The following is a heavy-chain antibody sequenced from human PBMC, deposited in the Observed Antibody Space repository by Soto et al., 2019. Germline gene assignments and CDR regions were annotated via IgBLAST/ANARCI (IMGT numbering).Heavy chain of an antibody. D-gene: IGHD5-18*01. CDR1: GFSFGDYS. V-gene: IGHV3-30-3*01. CDR3: ARIGYGYRYGQGFDY. J-gene: IGHJ4*02. Sequence: QVQLVESGGGVVQPGRSLRLSCAASGFSFGDYSMNWVRQAPGKGLEWVAVISHDGSDRYYVDSVKGRFTISRDNSKNTLFLQMNSLGTEDTAIYYCARIGYGYRYGQGFDYWGQGTPVTASS. CDR2: ISHDGSDR.